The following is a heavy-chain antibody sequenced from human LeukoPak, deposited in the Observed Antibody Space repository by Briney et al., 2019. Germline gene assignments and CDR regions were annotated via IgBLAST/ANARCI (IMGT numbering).Heavy chain of an antibody. CDR2: IYYSGST. D-gene: IGHD3-3*01. J-gene: IGHJ5*02. CDR1: GGSISSGDYY. V-gene: IGHV4-30-4*01. CDR3: ARAYYDFWSAYYPGFRWFDP. Sequence: PSETLSLTCTVSGGSISSGDYYWRWIRQPPGKGLEWIGYIYYSGSTYYNPSLKSRVTISVDTSKNQFSLKLSSVTAADTAVYYCARAYYDFWSAYYPGFRWFDPWGQGTLVTVSS.